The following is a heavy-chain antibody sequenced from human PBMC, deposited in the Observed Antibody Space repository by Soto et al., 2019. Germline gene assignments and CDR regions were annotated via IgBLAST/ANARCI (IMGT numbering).Heavy chain of an antibody. V-gene: IGHV3-23*01. Sequence: DVQLLESGGDLVQPGASLRLSCAASGFIFSDFAMSWVRQTPGKGLEWVSAVSVYGGSTHYSDAVKGRFTISRDNSRVPMFLQMNSLRAEDTAVYYCARRPAGDSHWYFDLWGRGTLVTVSS. CDR1: GFIFSDFA. CDR3: ARRPAGDSHWYFDL. D-gene: IGHD2-21*01. CDR2: VSVYGGST. J-gene: IGHJ2*01.